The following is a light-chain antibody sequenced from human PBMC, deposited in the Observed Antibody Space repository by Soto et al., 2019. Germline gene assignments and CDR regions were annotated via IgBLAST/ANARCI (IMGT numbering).Light chain of an antibody. J-gene: IGLJ1*01. Sequence: QSVLTQPPSVSAAPGQKVTISCSGSGSNIGRNFVSWYQHLPGTAPKLLIYDNSQRPSGIPDRFSGSKSGPSATLDITGLQTGDEADYYCGSWDNSLSAYVFGPGTKLTVL. V-gene: IGLV1-51*01. CDR2: DNS. CDR1: GSNIGRNF. CDR3: GSWDNSLSAYV.